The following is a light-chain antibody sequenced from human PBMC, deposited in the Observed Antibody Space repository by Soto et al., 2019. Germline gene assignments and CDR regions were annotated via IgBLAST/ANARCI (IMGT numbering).Light chain of an antibody. J-gene: IGKJ1*01. V-gene: IGKV4-1*01. CDR1: RRVLYSSNNKNY. Sequence: DIVMIQSPDSLAVALGERATINCKSSRRVLYSSNNKNYLAWYQKKPGQPPQLLIYWASTRESGVPDRFSGRGSGTDFPLTITSLQSEDFGVYFHQQYKDWPTTFGQGTKVDIK. CDR2: WAS. CDR3: QQYKDWPTT.